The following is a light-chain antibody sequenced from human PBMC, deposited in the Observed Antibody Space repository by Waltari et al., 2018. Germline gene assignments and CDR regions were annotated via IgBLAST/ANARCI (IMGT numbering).Light chain of an antibody. CDR1: QSVSSNY. J-gene: IGKJ1*01. V-gene: IGKV3-20*01. Sequence: VLTQSPDRVSLSPGESANLTFRASQSVSSNYLARYQQTPGQAPSLLIYGASFRATGIPDRFSGSGSGTDFTLTISSLEREDFAVYYCLHSGSSLWTFGQGTKVEVK. CDR3: LHSGSSLWT. CDR2: GAS.